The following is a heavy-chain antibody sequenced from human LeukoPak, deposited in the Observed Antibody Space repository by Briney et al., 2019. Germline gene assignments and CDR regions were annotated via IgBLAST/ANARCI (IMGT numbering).Heavy chain of an antibody. CDR2: IYHSGST. Sequence: SQTLSLTCAVSGGSISSGGYSWSWIRQPPGTGLEWIGYIYHSGSTYYNPSLKSRVTISVDRSKNQFSLKLSSVTAADTAVYYCARAPRYYYDTDDAFDIWGQGTMVTVSS. V-gene: IGHV4-30-2*01. CDR1: GGSISSGGYS. CDR3: ARAPRYYYDTDDAFDI. D-gene: IGHD3-22*01. J-gene: IGHJ3*02.